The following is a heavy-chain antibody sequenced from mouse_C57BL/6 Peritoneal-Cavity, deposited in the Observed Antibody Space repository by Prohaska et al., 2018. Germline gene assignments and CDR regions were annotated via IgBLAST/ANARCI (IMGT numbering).Heavy chain of an antibody. CDR3: MRYGNYWYFDV. V-gene: IGHV11-2*01. CDR2: INSDCSAI. Sequence: EVQLLETGGGLVQPGGSRGLSCEGSGFTFSGFWMSWVRQTPGKPLVWIGDINSDCSAINYAPSIKDRFTIFRDNDKSTLYLQMSNVRSEDTATYFCMRYGNYWYFDVWGTGTTVTVSS. CDR1: GFTFSGFW. J-gene: IGHJ1*03. D-gene: IGHD2-1*01.